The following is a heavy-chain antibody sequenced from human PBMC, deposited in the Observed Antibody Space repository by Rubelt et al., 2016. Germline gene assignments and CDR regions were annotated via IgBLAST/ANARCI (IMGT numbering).Heavy chain of an antibody. V-gene: IGHV4-39*01. CDR1: GGSIGSSRYY. CDR2: IYYRWSP. CDR3: ASRYYDFWSGFHTPLDY. D-gene: IGHD3-3*01. J-gene: IGHJ4*02. Sequence: QLQLQESGPGLVKPSETLSLTCTVSGGSIGSSRYYWGWIRQPPGQGLEWIGSIYYRWSPYSNPSRRSGVTISGATARNKFPLRRSSVTGADTAVCYGASRYYDFWSGFHTPLDYWGQGTLVTVSS.